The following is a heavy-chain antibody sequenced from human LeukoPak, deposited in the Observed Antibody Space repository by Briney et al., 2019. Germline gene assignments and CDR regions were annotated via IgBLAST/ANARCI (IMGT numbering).Heavy chain of an antibody. CDR2: ISYSGGNA. J-gene: IGHJ3*02. CDR3: ARTPPAFDI. Sequence: GGSLRLSCAASGFTFRDSAMTWVRHVPGKGLEWVSLISYSGGNAYYADSVKGRFTISRDNAQNSLYLQMNSLRAEDTAVYYCARTPPAFDIWGQGTMVTVSS. D-gene: IGHD2-15*01. CDR1: GFTFRDSA. V-gene: IGHV3-21*01.